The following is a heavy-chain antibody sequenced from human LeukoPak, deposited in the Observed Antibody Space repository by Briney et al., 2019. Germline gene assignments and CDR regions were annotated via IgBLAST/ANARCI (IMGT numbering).Heavy chain of an antibody. CDR3: ARGSVDGDYLFS. Sequence: GGSLRLSCAASGFTVSSNYMTWVRQAPGKGLEWVSVIYSGGDTYYADSVKGRFTISRDDSKNTLYLQINSLRAEDTAVYYCARGSVDGDYLFSWGQGTLVTVSS. V-gene: IGHV3-53*01. D-gene: IGHD4-17*01. J-gene: IGHJ5*02. CDR1: GFTVSSNY. CDR2: IYSGGDT.